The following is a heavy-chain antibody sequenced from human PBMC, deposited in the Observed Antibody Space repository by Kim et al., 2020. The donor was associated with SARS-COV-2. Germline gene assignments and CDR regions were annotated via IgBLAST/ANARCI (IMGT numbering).Heavy chain of an antibody. D-gene: IGHD2-21*02. J-gene: IGHJ4*02. Sequence: YNPSLKSRVTISVDTSKNQFSLKLSSVTAADTAVYYCARGVGDYYSANDYWGQGTLVTVSS. V-gene: IGHV4-59*09. CDR3: ARGVGDYYSANDY.